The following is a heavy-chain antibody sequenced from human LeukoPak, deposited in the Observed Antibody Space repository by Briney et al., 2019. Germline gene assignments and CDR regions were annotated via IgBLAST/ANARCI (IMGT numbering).Heavy chain of an antibody. CDR2: IYSGGST. V-gene: IGHV3-66*01. CDR3: ARDFGWGIAARRRAFDI. J-gene: IGHJ3*02. CDR1: GFTVSSNY. Sequence: GGSLRLSCAASGFTVSSNYMSCVRQAPGKGLEWVSVIYSGGSTYYADSVKGRFTISRDNSKNTLYLQMNSLRAEDTAVYYCARDFGWGIAARRRAFDIWGQGTMVTVSS. D-gene: IGHD6-6*01.